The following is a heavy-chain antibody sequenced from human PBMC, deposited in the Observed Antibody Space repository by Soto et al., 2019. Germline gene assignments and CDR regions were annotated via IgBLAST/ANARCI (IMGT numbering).Heavy chain of an antibody. CDR1: GFTFNSYH. CDR2: ISGSGDST. J-gene: IGHJ4*02. V-gene: IGHV3-23*01. D-gene: IGHD2-15*01. Sequence: GGSLRLSCVASGFTFNSYHMNWVREAPGKGLEWVSAISGSGDSTHYAESVKGRFTISRDNSKNTLYLQMNSLRAEDTAVYYCAKSHTYCSGGSCYSLVGYFDYWGQGSLVTVSS. CDR3: AKSHTYCSGGSCYSLVGYFDY.